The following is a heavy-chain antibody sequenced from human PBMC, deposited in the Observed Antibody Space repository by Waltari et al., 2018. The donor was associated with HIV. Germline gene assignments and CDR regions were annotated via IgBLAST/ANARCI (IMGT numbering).Heavy chain of an antibody. CDR1: GFSVSRNH. D-gene: IGHD3-10*01. CDR2: VYSGGTT. Sequence: EIQLVESGGDLAQPGGSLRLSCAISGFSVSRNHMTWVRQAPGKGLEWGSVVYSGGTTAFADSVKGRFNIARETSKDIIYLQMSDLRAEDTAVYYCARDITRDGYNAARAFDIWGRGTMVTVSS. V-gene: IGHV3-66*01. CDR3: ARDITRDGYNAARAFDI. J-gene: IGHJ3*02.